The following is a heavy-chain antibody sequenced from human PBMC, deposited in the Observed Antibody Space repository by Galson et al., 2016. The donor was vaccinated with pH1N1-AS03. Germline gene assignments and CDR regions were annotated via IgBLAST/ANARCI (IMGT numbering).Heavy chain of an antibody. CDR3: ARESAGLTGYYYAMDV. V-gene: IGHV1-46*01. J-gene: IGHJ6*02. D-gene: IGHD4/OR15-4a*01. CDR2: INPSDGNT. CDR1: GYTFTSYY. Sequence: SVKVSCKASGYTFTSYYIHWVRQAPGQGREWMGIINPSDGNTNYAQRFQGRVTMTRDTSTSTVYMELSSLRSDDTAVYYCARESAGLTGYYYAMDVWGQGTTVTVSS.